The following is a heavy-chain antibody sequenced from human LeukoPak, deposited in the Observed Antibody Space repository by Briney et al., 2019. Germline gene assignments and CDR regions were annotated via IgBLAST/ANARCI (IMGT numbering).Heavy chain of an antibody. V-gene: IGHV1-2*02. CDR3: ARDQSYSSGWYADY. Sequence: ASVKVSCKASGYTFTGYYMHWVRQAPGQGLEWMGWINPNSGGTNYAQKFQGRVTMTRDTSISTAYMELSRLRSDDTAVYYCARDQSYSSGWYADYWGQGTLVTVSS. CDR1: GYTFTGYY. J-gene: IGHJ4*02. CDR2: INPNSGGT. D-gene: IGHD6-19*01.